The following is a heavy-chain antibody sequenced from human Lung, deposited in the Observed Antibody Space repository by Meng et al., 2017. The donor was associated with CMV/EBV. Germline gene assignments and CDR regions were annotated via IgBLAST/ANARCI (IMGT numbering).Heavy chain of an antibody. CDR2: VFYNGNA. Sequence: LSXIVSGGSISTHYWSWIRQPPGKGLEWIGYVFYNGNANYNPSLTSRVTISVDTSKNQFSLKLNSVTAADTAVYYCARSRAAWDWFDPWGQGTLVTVSS. CDR3: ARSRAAWDWFDP. CDR1: GGSISTHY. D-gene: IGHD6-13*01. V-gene: IGHV4-59*11. J-gene: IGHJ5*02.